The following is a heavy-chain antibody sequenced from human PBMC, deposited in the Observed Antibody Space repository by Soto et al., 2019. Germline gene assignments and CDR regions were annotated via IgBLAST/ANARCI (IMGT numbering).Heavy chain of an antibody. Sequence: SQTLSLTCAISVASVSSKSAAWNRIRQSPSRGLEWLGRTYYRSKWYNDYAVSVKSRITINPDTSKNQFSLQLNSVTPEDTAVYYCGTFLSTTSPDVWGPGTTVTVSS. CDR1: VASVSSKSAA. D-gene: IGHD2-2*01. CDR2: TYYRSKWYN. J-gene: IGHJ6*02. V-gene: IGHV6-1*01. CDR3: GTFLSTTSPDV.